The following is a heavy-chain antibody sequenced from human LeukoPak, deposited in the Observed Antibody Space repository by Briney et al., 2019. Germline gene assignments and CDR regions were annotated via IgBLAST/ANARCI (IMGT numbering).Heavy chain of an antibody. D-gene: IGHD3/OR15-3a*01. CDR3: ARSTSDWLLQILDY. CDR1: GYTFTGYY. Sequence: ASVKVSCTASGYTFTGYYIHWVRQAPGQGLEWMGWINPNTGGTTNAQKFQGRVTMTRDTSISTAYMELSSLTSDDTAVYYCARSTSDWLLQILDYWGQGTLVTVSS. J-gene: IGHJ4*02. V-gene: IGHV1-2*02. CDR2: INPNTGGT.